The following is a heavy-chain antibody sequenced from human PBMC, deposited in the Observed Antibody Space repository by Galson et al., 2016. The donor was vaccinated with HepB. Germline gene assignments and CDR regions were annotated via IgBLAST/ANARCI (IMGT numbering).Heavy chain of an antibody. CDR1: GN. V-gene: IGHV3-30-3*02. CDR2: ISDDGISK. D-gene: IGHD6-13*01. CDR3: AKLEGQLAENDL. Sequence: SLRLSCAVSGNIHWVRQAPGKGLEWVAAISDDGISKYYADSVKGRFTISRDISRNTLYLQMNNLRAEDTAVYYCAKLEGQLAENDLWGQGTLVTVSS. J-gene: IGHJ5*02.